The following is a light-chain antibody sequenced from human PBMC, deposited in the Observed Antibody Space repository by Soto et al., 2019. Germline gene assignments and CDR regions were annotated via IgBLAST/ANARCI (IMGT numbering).Light chain of an antibody. CDR3: QQHYTYTWT. V-gene: IGKV1-33*01. CDR2: DAS. Sequence: IQLAQTPSSLSASVVDRVTIPCQASQDISKYLHWYQQKPGKAPKLLIYDASNLETGIPSRFSGSGSETQFTLTISSLQPEDFATYYCQQHYTYTWTFGQGTKVDIK. J-gene: IGKJ1*01. CDR1: QDISKY.